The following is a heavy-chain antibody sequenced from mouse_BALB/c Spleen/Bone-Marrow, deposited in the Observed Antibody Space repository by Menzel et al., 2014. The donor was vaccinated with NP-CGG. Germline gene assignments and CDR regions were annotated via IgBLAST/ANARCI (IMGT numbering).Heavy chain of an antibody. CDR2: TDPANGNT. J-gene: IGHJ4*01. Sequence: EVKVEESGAELVKPGASVKLSCTASGFNIKDTYMHWVKPRPEQGLEWIGRTDPANGNTKYDPKFQGKATITADTSSNTAYLQLSSLTSEDTAVYYCARWLLPYGLDYWGQGTSVTVSS. D-gene: IGHD2-3*01. CDR1: GFNIKDTY. CDR3: ARWLLPYGLDY. V-gene: IGHV14-3*02.